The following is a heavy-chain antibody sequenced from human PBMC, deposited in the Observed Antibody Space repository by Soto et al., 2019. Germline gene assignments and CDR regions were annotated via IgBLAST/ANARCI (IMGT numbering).Heavy chain of an antibody. D-gene: IGHD5-18*01. V-gene: IGHV4-30-4*01. CDR2: IYYSGST. CDR3: ARDGYSGDFDY. J-gene: IGHJ4*02. Sequence: QVQLQESGPGLVKPSQTLSLTCIVSGGSISSSVYYWSRIRPPPGKGLEWIGYIYYSGSTYYNPSLKSRVTISVDTSKNQFSLKLSSVTAADTAVYYCARDGYSGDFDYWGQGTLVTVSS. CDR1: GGSISSSVYY.